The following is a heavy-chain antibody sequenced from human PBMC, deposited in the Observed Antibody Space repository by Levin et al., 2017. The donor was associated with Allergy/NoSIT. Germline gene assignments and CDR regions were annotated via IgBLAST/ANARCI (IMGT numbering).Heavy chain of an antibody. CDR3: ARNDYGDYVQNFDY. CDR2: VNCNSGDT. V-gene: IGHV1-2*02. D-gene: IGHD4-17*01. CDR1: GYTFTDHY. J-gene: IGHJ4*02. Sequence: SVKVSCEAAGYTFTDHYMHWVRQAPGQGLEWMGWVNCNSGDTHYAQKFQDRVTMTRDTSITTAYIEVSSLRFDDTALYFCARNDYGDYVQNFDYWGQGTLVTVSS.